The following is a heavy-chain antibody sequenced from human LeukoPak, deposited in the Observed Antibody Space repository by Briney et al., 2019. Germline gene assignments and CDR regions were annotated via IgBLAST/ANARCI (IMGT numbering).Heavy chain of an antibody. V-gene: IGHV3-7*03. Sequence: GGSLRLSCAASGFTFSTYWMNWVRQAPGKGLEWVANIKHDGSEKFYVDSVKGRFAISRDNARNSLYLQMNSLKTEDTAVYYCTTTYYYDSSGYQDYWGQGTLVTVSS. CDR2: IKHDGSEK. D-gene: IGHD3-22*01. CDR1: GFTFSTYW. CDR3: TTTYYYDSSGYQDY. J-gene: IGHJ4*02.